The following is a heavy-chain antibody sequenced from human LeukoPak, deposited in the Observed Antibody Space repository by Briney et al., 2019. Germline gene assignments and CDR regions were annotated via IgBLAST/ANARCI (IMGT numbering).Heavy chain of an antibody. CDR2: IIPIFGTA. CDR1: GGTFSSYA. D-gene: IGHD3-22*01. Sequence: ASVKVSCKASGGTFSSYAISWVRQAPGQGLEWMGGIIPIFGTANYAQKFQGRVTITTDESTSTAYMELSSLRSEDTAVYYCARARSPSSGYLLRGHNWFDPWGQGTLVTVSS. CDR3: ARARSPSSGYLLRGHNWFDP. V-gene: IGHV1-69*05. J-gene: IGHJ5*02.